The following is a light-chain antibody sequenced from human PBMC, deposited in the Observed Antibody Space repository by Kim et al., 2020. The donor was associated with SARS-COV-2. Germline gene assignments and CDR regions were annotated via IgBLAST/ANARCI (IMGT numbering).Light chain of an antibody. J-gene: IGKJ1*01. CDR3: QYYDGSEGT. Sequence: VVLTQPPGTLSLSPGERATLSCRASQSVTRSFLAWYQQKPGQVPRLLIYGASSRATGIPDRFSARGSGTDFTLTISRLEPEDFAVYYCQYYDGSEGTFGQGTKVDIK. CDR1: QSVTRSF. CDR2: GAS. V-gene: IGKV3-20*01.